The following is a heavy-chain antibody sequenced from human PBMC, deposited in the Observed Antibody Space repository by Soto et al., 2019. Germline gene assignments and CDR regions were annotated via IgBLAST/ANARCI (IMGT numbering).Heavy chain of an antibody. D-gene: IGHD2-15*01. CDR2: ISYDGSNK. Sequence: QVQLVESGGGVVQPGRSLRLSCAASGFTFSSYGMHWVRQAPGKGLEWVAVISYDGSNKYYADSVKGRFTISRDNSKNTLYLQMNSLRAEDTAVYYCAKVGPCSGGSCYYQPGAFDIWGQGTMVTVSS. V-gene: IGHV3-30*18. CDR1: GFTFSSYG. CDR3: AKVGPCSGGSCYYQPGAFDI. J-gene: IGHJ3*02.